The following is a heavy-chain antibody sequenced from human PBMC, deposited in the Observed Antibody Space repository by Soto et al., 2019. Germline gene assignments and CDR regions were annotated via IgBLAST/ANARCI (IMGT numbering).Heavy chain of an antibody. CDR2: INSDGSST. CDR1: GFTFSSYW. D-gene: IGHD2-2*01. CDR3: ASAVGRYCSSTSCYFAGYYYGMDV. J-gene: IGHJ6*02. V-gene: IGHV3-74*01. Sequence: GGSLRLSCAASGFTFSSYWMHWVRQAPGKGLVWVSRINSDGSSTSYADSVRGRFTISRDNAKNTLYLQMNSLRAEDTAVYYCASAVGRYCSSTSCYFAGYYYGMDVWGQGTTVTVSS.